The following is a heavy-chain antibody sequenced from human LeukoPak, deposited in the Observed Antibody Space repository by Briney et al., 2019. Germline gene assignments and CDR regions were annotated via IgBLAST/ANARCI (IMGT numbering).Heavy chain of an antibody. Sequence: PSETLSLTCTVSGGSISSYDWSWIRQPAGEGLEWIGRIYTRGSTNYNPSLKSRVSMSVDTSKKQFSLKLSSVTAADTAVYYCARLSSSWYQDWYFDLWGRGTLVTVSS. CDR2: IYTRGST. D-gene: IGHD6-13*01. CDR3: ARLSSSWYQDWYFDL. V-gene: IGHV4-4*07. CDR1: GGSISSYD. J-gene: IGHJ2*01.